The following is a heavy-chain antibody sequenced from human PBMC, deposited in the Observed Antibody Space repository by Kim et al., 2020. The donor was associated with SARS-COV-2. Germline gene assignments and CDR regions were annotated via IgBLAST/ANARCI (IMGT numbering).Heavy chain of an antibody. J-gene: IGHJ6*02. D-gene: IGHD3-3*02. CDR2: IDPSDSYT. CDR3: ATHGHLAYYYYGMDV. V-gene: IGHV5-10-1*01. Sequence: GESLKISCKGSGYSFTSYWISWVRQMPGKGLEWMGRIDPSDSYTNYSPSFQGHVTISADKSISTAYLQWSSLKASDTAMYYCATHGHLAYYYYGMDVWGQGTTVTVSS. CDR1: GYSFTSYW.